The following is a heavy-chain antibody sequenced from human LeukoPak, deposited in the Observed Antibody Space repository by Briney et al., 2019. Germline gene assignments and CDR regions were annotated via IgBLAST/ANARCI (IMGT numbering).Heavy chain of an antibody. V-gene: IGHV4-39*01. D-gene: IGHD2-21*01. CDR3: ARGLLDWFDP. CDR2: IYYTGRT. Sequence: SETLSLTCTVPGGSISSSSHSWGWIRQPPGKGLEWTGSIYYTGRTYYNPSLKSRVTISVDTSKNQFSLKLSSVTAADTAVYYCARGLLDWFDPWGQGTLVTVSS. CDR1: GGSISSSSHS. J-gene: IGHJ5*02.